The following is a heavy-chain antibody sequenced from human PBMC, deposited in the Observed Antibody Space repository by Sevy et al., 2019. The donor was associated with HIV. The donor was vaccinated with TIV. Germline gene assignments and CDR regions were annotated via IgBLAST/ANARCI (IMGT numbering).Heavy chain of an antibody. CDR3: ARGDVDTAMVTMGSAFDI. D-gene: IGHD5-18*01. V-gene: IGHV4-30-4*01. CDR1: SGSISSGDYY. J-gene: IGHJ3*02. CDR2: IYYSGST. Sequence: SETLSLTCTVSSGSISSGDYYWSWIRQPPGKGLEWIGYIYYSGSTYYNPSLKSRVTISVDTSKNQYSLKLSSVTAADTAVYYCARGDVDTAMVTMGSAFDIWGQGTMVTVSS.